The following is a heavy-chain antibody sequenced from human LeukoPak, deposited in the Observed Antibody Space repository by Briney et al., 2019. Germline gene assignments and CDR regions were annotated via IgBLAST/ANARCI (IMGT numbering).Heavy chain of an antibody. Sequence: PLETLSLTCAVSGGSFSDYYWSWIRQSPIKGLEWIGEINHSGSTHYNPSLKSRVTISVDTSKNQFSLKLSSVTAADTAVYYCARTYSSGWYDYWGQGTLVTVSS. D-gene: IGHD6-19*01. V-gene: IGHV4-34*01. CDR1: GGSFSDYY. CDR2: INHSGST. J-gene: IGHJ4*02. CDR3: ARTYSSGWYDY.